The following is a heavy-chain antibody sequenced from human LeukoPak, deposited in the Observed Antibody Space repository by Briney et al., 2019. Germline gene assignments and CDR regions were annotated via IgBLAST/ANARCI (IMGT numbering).Heavy chain of an antibody. D-gene: IGHD3-22*01. Sequence: GGSLRLSCAASGFTFTSYAMSWARQAPGKGLEWVSAIGVSGDTTFYADSVKGRFTISRDNAKNSLYLQMNSLRAEDTAVYYCARDTAYYDSSGPQDAFDIWGQGTMVTVSS. CDR1: GFTFTSYA. V-gene: IGHV3-23*01. J-gene: IGHJ3*02. CDR2: IGVSGDTT. CDR3: ARDTAYYDSSGPQDAFDI.